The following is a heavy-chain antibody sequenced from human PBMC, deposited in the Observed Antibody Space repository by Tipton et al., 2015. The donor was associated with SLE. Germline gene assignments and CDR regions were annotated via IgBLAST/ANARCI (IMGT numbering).Heavy chain of an antibody. CDR2: IYYSGST. Sequence: TLSLTCAVYGGSFSGYYWSWIRQPPGKGLEWIGSIYYSGSTYYNPSLKSRATISVDTSKNQFSLKLSSVTAADTAVYYCAREGIAVAGTPQAEFGYWGQGTLVTVSS. CDR3: AREGIAVAGTPQAEFGY. V-gene: IGHV4-34*11. D-gene: IGHD6-19*01. CDR1: GGSFSGYY. J-gene: IGHJ4*02.